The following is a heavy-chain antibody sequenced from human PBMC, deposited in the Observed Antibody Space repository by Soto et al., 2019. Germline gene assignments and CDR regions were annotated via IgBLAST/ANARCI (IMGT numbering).Heavy chain of an antibody. CDR2: ISSRGDST. V-gene: IGHV3-23*01. CDR1: GFTFSRYA. D-gene: IGHD5-18*01. CDR3: AKETGYSYGFQPNALDV. J-gene: IGHJ6*02. Sequence: LRLSCAGSGFTFSRYAMNWVRQAPGKGLEWVSIISSRGDSTSYAESVKGRFTISRDDSKNTLFLHMNSLGAEDTAVYYCAKETGYSYGFQPNALDVWGQGTTVTVSS.